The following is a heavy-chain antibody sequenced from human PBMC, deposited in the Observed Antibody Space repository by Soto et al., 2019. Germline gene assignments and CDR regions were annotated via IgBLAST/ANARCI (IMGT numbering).Heavy chain of an antibody. J-gene: IGHJ4*02. D-gene: IGHD3-10*01. CDR3: ARGYYYGSGSYYPPDY. CDR1: GGTFSSYA. V-gene: IGHV1-69*01. CDR2: IIPIFGTA. Sequence: QVQLVQSGAEVKKPGSSVKVSCKASGGTFSSYAISWVRQAPGQGLEWMGGIIPIFGTANYAQKFQGRVTITADESTSTAYMELSSLRSEDTAVYYCARGYYYGSGSYYPPDYWAREPWSPSPQ.